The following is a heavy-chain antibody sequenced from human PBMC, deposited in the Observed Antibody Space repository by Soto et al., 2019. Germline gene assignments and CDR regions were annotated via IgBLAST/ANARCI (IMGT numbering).Heavy chain of an antibody. V-gene: IGHV3-13*01. CDR1: GFIFSSYD. CDR2: IGTAGDT. D-gene: IGHD2-2*01. J-gene: IGHJ6*03. CDR3: ARAPVVPAAIAYYYYMVV. Sequence: GGSLRLSCAASGFIFSSYDMHWVRQATGKGLEWVSAIGTAGDTYYPGSVKGRFTISRENAKNSLYLQMNSLRAGDTAVYYCARAPVVPAAIAYYYYMVVWGKGTTVTVSS.